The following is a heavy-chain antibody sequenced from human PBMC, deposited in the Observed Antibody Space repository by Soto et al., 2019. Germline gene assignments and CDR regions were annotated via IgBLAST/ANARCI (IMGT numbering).Heavy chain of an antibody. CDR3: ARAPQNQYYDFWSGYYNGWFDP. Sequence: SETLSLTCTVSGGSISSGGYYWSWIRQHPGKGLEWIGYIYYSGSTYYNPSLKSRVTISVDTSKNQFSLKLSSVTAADTAVYYCARAPQNQYYDFWSGYYNGWFDPWGQGTLVT. D-gene: IGHD3-3*01. V-gene: IGHV4-31*03. CDR1: GGSISSGGYY. CDR2: IYYSGST. J-gene: IGHJ5*02.